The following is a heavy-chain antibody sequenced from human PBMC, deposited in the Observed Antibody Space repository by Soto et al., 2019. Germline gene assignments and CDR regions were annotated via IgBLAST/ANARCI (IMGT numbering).Heavy chain of an antibody. Sequence: AXETLSVPCTVSGGSTPSDYWSWIRQPPGKGLEWLGYIFHSLGAKYNPSLGSRGTISLDTSKNQLSLSLRSVTAADTAIYFCVRDLNGSGDDWGQGTLVTVSS. CDR3: VRDLNGSGDD. J-gene: IGHJ4*02. CDR1: GGSTPSDY. D-gene: IGHD3-10*01. CDR2: IFHSLGA. V-gene: IGHV4-59*01.